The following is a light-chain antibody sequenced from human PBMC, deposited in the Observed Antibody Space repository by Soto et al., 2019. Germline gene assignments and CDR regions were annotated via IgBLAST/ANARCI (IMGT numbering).Light chain of an antibody. CDR1: QTVERW. V-gene: IGKV1-5*01. CDR3: QQCYSFPYT. CDR2: DVS. J-gene: IGKJ2*01. Sequence: DIQMTQSPSTLSASVGDRVTITCRASQTVERWLAWYQQKPGKAPNLLISDVSSLESGVPSRFSGSGSATEFTLTISSLQPEDFATYYCQQCYSFPYTFGQGTKLEIK.